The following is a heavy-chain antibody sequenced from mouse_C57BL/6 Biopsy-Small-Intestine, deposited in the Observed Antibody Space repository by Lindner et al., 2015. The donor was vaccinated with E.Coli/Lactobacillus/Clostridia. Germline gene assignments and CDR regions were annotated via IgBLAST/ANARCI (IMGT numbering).Heavy chain of an antibody. Sequence: VQLQESGAELVRPGTSVKMSCEASGNTFTNHWIGWARQRPGHGLEWIGDIFPGGDYTNYNERFKGKATLTADKSSTTVYMQFSSLTSEDSAIYYCARWGLVAHWYFDVWGTGTTVTVSS. D-gene: IGHD1-1*01. CDR2: IFPGGDYT. J-gene: IGHJ1*03. V-gene: IGHV1-63*01. CDR1: GNTFTNHW. CDR3: ARWGLVAHWYFDV.